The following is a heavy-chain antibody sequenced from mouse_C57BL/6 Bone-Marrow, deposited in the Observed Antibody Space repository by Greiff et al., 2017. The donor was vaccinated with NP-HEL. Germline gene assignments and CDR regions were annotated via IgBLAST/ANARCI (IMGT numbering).Heavy chain of an antibody. D-gene: IGHD1-1*01. CDR2: IRNKANGYTT. Sequence: EVKLMESGGGLVQPGGSLSLSCAASGFTFTDYYMSWDRQPPGKALEWLGFIRNKANGYTTEYSASVKGRFTISRDNSQSILYLQMNALRAEDSATYYCARYRSSYAMDYWGQGTSVTVSS. CDR1: GFTFTDYY. CDR3: ARYRSSYAMDY. V-gene: IGHV7-3*01. J-gene: IGHJ4*01.